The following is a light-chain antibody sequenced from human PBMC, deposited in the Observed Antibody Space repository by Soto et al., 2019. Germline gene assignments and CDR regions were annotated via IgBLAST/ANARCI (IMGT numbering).Light chain of an antibody. Sequence: QSVLTQPASVSGSPGQSITISCTGTSSDVGSYNLVSWYQQHPGKAPKLMIYEGSKRPSGVSNRFSGSKSGNTASLTISGLQAEDEADYHCCSYVGSFVVFGGGTKVTVL. CDR1: SSDVGSYNL. CDR3: CSYVGSFVV. V-gene: IGLV2-23*01. CDR2: EGS. J-gene: IGLJ2*01.